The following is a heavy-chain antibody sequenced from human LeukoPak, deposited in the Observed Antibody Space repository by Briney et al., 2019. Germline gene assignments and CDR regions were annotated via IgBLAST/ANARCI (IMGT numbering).Heavy chain of an antibody. CDR3: ATDLGRSLVGATNKEDY. V-gene: IGHV1-69*06. J-gene: IGHJ4*02. CDR2: IIPIFGTA. CDR1: GYTFTSYG. Sequence: SVKVSCKASGYTFTSYGISWVRQAPGQGLEWMGGIIPIFGTANYAQKFQGRVTMTEDTSTDTAYMELSSLRSEDTAVYYCATDLGRSLVGATNKEDYWGQGTLVTVSS. D-gene: IGHD1-26*01.